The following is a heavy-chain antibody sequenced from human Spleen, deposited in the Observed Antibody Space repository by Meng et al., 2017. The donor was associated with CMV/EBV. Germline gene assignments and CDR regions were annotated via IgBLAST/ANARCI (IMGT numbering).Heavy chain of an antibody. Sequence: YIFTDYYMHWVRQAPGQGLEWMGWINPKSGATIYAQRFQGRVTMTWDTSISTAYMELSRVRSDDTAVYYCASRYYDVLTGDNWFDPWGQGTLVTVSS. CDR1: YIFTDYY. J-gene: IGHJ5*02. CDR3: ASRYYDVLTGDNWFDP. D-gene: IGHD3-9*01. CDR2: INPKSGAT. V-gene: IGHV1-2*02.